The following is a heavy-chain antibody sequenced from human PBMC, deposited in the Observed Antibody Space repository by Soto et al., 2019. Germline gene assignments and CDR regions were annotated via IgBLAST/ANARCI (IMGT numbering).Heavy chain of an antibody. J-gene: IGHJ6*02. CDR2: ISGSGGST. V-gene: IGHV3-23*01. CDR1: GFTFSSYA. Sequence: PGGSLRLSCAASGFTFSSYAMSWVRQAPGKGLEWVSAISGSGGSTYYADSVKGRFTISRGISKNTLYLQMNSLRAEDTAVYYCAPFPYGSGRSGWYPAYYYYGMDVWGQGTTVTVSS. CDR3: APFPYGSGRSGWYPAYYYYGMDV. D-gene: IGHD3-10*01.